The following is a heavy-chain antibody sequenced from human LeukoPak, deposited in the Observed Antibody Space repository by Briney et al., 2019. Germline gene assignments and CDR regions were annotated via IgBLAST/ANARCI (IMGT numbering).Heavy chain of an antibody. J-gene: IGHJ4*02. Sequence: PGGSLRLSYAASGFTFSDYYMSWIRQAPGKGLEWVSYISSSGSTIYYADSVKGRFTISRDNAKNSLYLQMNSLRAEDTAVYYCATHQQLVPRFDYWGQGTLVTVSS. CDR3: ATHQQLVPRFDY. CDR1: GFTFSDYY. V-gene: IGHV3-11*04. D-gene: IGHD6-6*01. CDR2: ISSSGSTI.